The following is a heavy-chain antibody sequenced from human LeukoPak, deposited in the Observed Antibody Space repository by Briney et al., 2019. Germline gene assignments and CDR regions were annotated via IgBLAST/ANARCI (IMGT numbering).Heavy chain of an antibody. Sequence: PSETLSLTCAVYGGSFSDYYWSWIRQPPGKGLEWIGEINHSGSTNYNPSLKSRVTISVDTSKNQFSLKLSSVTAADTAVYYCARRVRGVIIGVRFDYWGQGTLVTVSS. D-gene: IGHD3-10*01. J-gene: IGHJ4*02. CDR1: GGSFSDYY. CDR2: INHSGST. V-gene: IGHV4-34*01. CDR3: ARRVRGVIIGVRFDY.